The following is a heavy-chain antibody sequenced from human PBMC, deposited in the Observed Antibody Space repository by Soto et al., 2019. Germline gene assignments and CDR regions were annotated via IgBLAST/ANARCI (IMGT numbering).Heavy chain of an antibody. J-gene: IGHJ1*01. V-gene: IGHV4-34*01. Sequence: QVQLQQWGAGLLKPSGTLSLTCAVYGGSFSGYYWSWIRQPPGKGLEWIGEINHSGSTNYNPSLKSRVTISVDTSKNQFSLKLSSVTAADTAVYYCARRYYYASGYFQHWGQGTLVTVSS. CDR1: GGSFSGYY. CDR3: ARRYYYASGYFQH. CDR2: INHSGST. D-gene: IGHD3-10*01.